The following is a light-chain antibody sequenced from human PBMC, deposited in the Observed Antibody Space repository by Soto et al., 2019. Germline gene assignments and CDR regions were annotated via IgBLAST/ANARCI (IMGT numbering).Light chain of an antibody. Sequence: QSVLTQPASVSGSPGQSITISCTGTISDVGGYNHVSWFQQHPGKAPKLMIYGVTNRPSGVSSRFSGSSSGNTASLTISGLQAEDEADYYCSSYTSTSPRVFGGGTQLTVL. J-gene: IGLJ2*01. CDR1: ISDVGGYNH. CDR3: SSYTSTSPRV. V-gene: IGLV2-14*01. CDR2: GVT.